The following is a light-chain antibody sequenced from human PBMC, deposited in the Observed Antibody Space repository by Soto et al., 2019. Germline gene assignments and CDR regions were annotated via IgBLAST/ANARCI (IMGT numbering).Light chain of an antibody. Sequence: QSVLPQPASVSGSPGQSITISCTGTSSDVGSYNLVSWYRQHPGKAPKLMIYEGSKRPSGVSNRFSGSKSGNTASLTISGLQAEDEADYYCCSYAGSSTPVVFGGGTKLTVL. J-gene: IGLJ2*01. V-gene: IGLV2-23*01. CDR1: SSDVGSYNL. CDR2: EGS. CDR3: CSYAGSSTPVV.